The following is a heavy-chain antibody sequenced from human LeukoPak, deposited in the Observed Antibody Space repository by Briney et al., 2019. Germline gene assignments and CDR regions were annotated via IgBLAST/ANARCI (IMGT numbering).Heavy chain of an antibody. Sequence: ASVKVSCKASGYTFTSYDINWVRQATGQGLEWMGWMNPNSGNTGYAQKFQGRVTITRDTSASTAYMELSSLRSEDTAVYYCARVRQQLNAFDIWGQGTMVTVSS. CDR2: MNPNSGNT. J-gene: IGHJ3*02. CDR1: GYTFTSYD. D-gene: IGHD6-13*01. V-gene: IGHV1-8*01. CDR3: ARVRQQLNAFDI.